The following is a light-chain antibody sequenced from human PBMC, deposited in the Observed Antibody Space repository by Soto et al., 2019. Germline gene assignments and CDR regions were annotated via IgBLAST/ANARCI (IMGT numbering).Light chain of an antibody. Sequence: QSVLTQPASVSGSLGQSITISCTGTSSDVGGYNFVSWYQQHPGKAPKLIIFEVNNRPSGVSNRFSGSKSGNTASLTISGLQAEDEADYYCSSYTSSNTLIFGGGTKLTVL. CDR3: SSYTSSNTLI. J-gene: IGLJ2*01. CDR2: EVN. V-gene: IGLV2-14*01. CDR1: SSDVGGYNF.